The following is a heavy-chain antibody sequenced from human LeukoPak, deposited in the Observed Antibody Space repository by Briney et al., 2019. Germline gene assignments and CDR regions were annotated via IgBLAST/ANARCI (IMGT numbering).Heavy chain of an antibody. CDR2: IYYSGTT. D-gene: IGHD3/OR15-3a*01. CDR3: GRQTGSGLFILP. CDR1: GDSNSISSDY. V-gene: IGHV4-39*01. J-gene: IGHJ4*02. Sequence: SDTLTLTCTVSGDSNSISSDYGGWIPQPPGEGLQWIGCIYYSGTTYYNPALKSRVNISVATFNDPFSLRRTSVTAAYTCVYYCGRQTGSGLFILPGGQGTLVTVSS.